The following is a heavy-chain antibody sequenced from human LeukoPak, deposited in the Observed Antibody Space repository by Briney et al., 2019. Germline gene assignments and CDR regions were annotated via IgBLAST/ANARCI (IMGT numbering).Heavy chain of an antibody. CDR1: GYTFTSYG. Sequence: GASVKVSCKASGYTFTSYGISWVRQAPGQGLEWIGWISAYNGNTNYAQKLQGRVTMTTNTSTSTAYMELRSLRSDDTAVYYCASTRLPAATPEYFQHWGQGTLVTVSS. J-gene: IGHJ1*01. D-gene: IGHD2-2*02. CDR3: ASTRLPAATPEYFQH. V-gene: IGHV1-18*01. CDR2: ISAYNGNT.